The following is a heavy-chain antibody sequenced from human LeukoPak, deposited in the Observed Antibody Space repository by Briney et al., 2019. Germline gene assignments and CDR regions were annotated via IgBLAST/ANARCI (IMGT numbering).Heavy chain of an antibody. D-gene: IGHD2-15*01. CDR3: ARDFSFTPRYYYYYMDG. V-gene: IGHV3-20*04. CDR2: INWNGGST. Sequence: GGSLRLSCAASGFTFDDYGMSWVRQAPGKGLEWVSGINWNGGSTGHADSVKGRFTISRDNAKNSLYLQMNSLRAEDTALYYCARDFSFTPRYYYYYMDGWGKGTTVTVSS. J-gene: IGHJ6*03. CDR1: GFTFDDYG.